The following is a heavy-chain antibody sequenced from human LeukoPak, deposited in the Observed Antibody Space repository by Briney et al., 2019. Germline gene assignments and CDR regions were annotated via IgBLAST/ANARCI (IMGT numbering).Heavy chain of an antibody. D-gene: IGHD6-13*01. CDR3: ARDAQQLEPYYYYYYMDV. J-gene: IGHJ6*03. Sequence: GGSLRLSCAASGFTFSSYWMSWVRQAPGKGLEWVANIKQDGSEKYYVDSVKGRFTISRDNAKNSLYLQINSLRAEDTAVYYCARDAQQLEPYYYYYYMDVWGKGTTVTVSS. CDR1: GFTFSSYW. V-gene: IGHV3-7*01. CDR2: IKQDGSEK.